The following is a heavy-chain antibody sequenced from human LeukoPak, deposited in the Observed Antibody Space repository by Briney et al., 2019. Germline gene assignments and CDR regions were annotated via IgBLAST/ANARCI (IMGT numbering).Heavy chain of an antibody. Sequence: SETLSLTCTVSGGSISSCSYYWGWIRQPPGKGLEWIGEINHSGSTNYNPSLKSRVTISVDTSKNQFSLKLSAVTAADTAVYYCARERKETTLSTIDYWGQGTLVTVSS. V-gene: IGHV4-39*07. D-gene: IGHD4-17*01. CDR2: INHSGST. CDR3: ARERKETTLSTIDY. J-gene: IGHJ4*02. CDR1: GGSISSCSYY.